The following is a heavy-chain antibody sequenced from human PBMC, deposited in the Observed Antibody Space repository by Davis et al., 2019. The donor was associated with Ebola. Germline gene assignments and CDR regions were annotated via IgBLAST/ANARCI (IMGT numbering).Heavy chain of an antibody. J-gene: IGHJ4*02. CDR3: AREGGWTVLDY. CDR1: GFIFSSYS. D-gene: IGHD6-19*01. Sequence: GESLKISCAASGFIFSSYSMNWVRQAPGKGLEWVSSISVSSGYIYYEDSVKGRFTISRDNAKNSLYLQMNSLRAEDTAVYYCAREGGWTVLDYWGQGTLVTVSS. CDR2: ISVSSGYI. V-gene: IGHV3-21*01.